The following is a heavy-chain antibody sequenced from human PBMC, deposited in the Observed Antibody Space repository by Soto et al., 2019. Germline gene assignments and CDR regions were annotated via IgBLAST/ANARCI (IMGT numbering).Heavy chain of an antibody. V-gene: IGHV3-53*01. CDR1: GFTVSSNY. CDR2: IYSGGST. J-gene: IGHJ3*02. CDR3: ARDESVSGSCPRDAFDI. D-gene: IGHD1-26*01. Sequence: GGSLRLSCAASGFTVSSNYMSWVRQAPGKGLEWVSVIYSGGSTYYGDSVKGRFTISRDNTKNTLSLQMNSLRAEDAAVYYWARDESVSGSCPRDAFDIWGQGTMVTVSS.